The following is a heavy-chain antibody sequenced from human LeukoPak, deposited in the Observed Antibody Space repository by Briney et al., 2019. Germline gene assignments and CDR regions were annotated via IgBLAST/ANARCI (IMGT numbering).Heavy chain of an antibody. V-gene: IGHV1-69*13. Sequence: ASVKVSCKASGGTFSSYAISWVRQAPGQGLEWMGGTIPIFGTANYAQKFQGRVTITADESTSTAYMELSSLRSEDTAVYYCARAAAIGSWFDPWGQGTLVTVSS. CDR2: TIPIFGTA. D-gene: IGHD2-2*01. CDR3: ARAAAIGSWFDP. CDR1: GGTFSSYA. J-gene: IGHJ5*02.